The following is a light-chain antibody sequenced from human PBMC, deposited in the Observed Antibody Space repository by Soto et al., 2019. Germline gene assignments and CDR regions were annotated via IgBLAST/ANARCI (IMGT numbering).Light chain of an antibody. J-gene: IGLJ2*01. CDR1: SSNIGAGYD. V-gene: IGLV1-40*01. CDR2: GNS. Sequence: QPVLTQPPSVSGAPGQRVTISCTGSSSNIGAGYDVHWYQQLPGTAPKLLIYGNSNRPSAVPDRFSGSKSGTSASLAITGLQAEDEADYYCQSYDSSLSAHVVFGGGTKLTVL. CDR3: QSYDSSLSAHVV.